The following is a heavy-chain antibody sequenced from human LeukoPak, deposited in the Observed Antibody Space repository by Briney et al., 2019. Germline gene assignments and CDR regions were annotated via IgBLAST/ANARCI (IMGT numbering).Heavy chain of an antibody. D-gene: IGHD6-13*01. CDR1: GGSISSYY. V-gene: IGHV4-59*01. CDR3: ARDGSTWYRAFDI. J-gene: IGHJ3*02. Sequence: PSETLSLTCTVSGGSISSYYWSWIRQPPGKGLEWIGSIYHSGSTYYNPSLKSRVTISVDTSKNQFSLKLSSVTAADTAVYYCARDGSTWYRAFDIWGQGTMVTVSS. CDR2: IYHSGST.